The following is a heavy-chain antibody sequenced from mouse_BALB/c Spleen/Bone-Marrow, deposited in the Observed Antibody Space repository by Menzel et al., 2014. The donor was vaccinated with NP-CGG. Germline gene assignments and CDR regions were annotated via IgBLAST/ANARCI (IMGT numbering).Heavy chain of an antibody. V-gene: IGHV1-9*01. Sequence: QVTLKVCGAELMKPGASVKISCKATGYTFSNYWIDWVKQRPGHGLEWIGEVLPGSGTANYNEKFKGKATFTADTSSNXAYMQLSSLTSEDSALYYCARASVVPYYFDFWGQGTTLTVSS. D-gene: IGHD1-1*01. CDR2: VLPGSGTA. J-gene: IGHJ2*01. CDR3: ARASVVPYYFDF. CDR1: GYTFSNYW.